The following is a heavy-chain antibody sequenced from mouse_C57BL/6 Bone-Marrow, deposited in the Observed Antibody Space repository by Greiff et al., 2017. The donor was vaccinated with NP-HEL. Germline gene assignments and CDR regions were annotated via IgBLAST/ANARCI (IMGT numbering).Heavy chain of an antibody. CDR2: IRSKSNNYAT. J-gene: IGHJ4*01. CDR1: GFSFNTYA. V-gene: IGHV10-1*01. CDR3: VRHEGKRYAMDY. Sequence: EVQLVESGGGLVQPKGSLKLSCAASGFSFNTYAMNWVRQAPGKGLEWVARIRSKSNNYATYYADSVKDRFTISRDDSESMLYLQMNNLKTEGTAMYYCVRHEGKRYAMDYWGQGTSVTVSS.